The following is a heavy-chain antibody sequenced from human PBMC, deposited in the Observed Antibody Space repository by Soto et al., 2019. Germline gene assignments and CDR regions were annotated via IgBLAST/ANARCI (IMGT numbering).Heavy chain of an antibody. Sequence: ESGGGLVQPGGSLRLSCSASGFKFSTYAMSWVRQAPGKGLEWVSTIRGSGGGTSYADSVKGRFTISRDNAKNTLWLRMSSLGVEDTALYYCAKDYVVMFGGPIGSWGQGTLVSVSS. J-gene: IGHJ5*02. CDR2: IRGSGGGT. CDR1: GFKFSTYA. CDR3: AKDYVVMFGGPIGS. D-gene: IGHD3-16*01. V-gene: IGHV3-23*01.